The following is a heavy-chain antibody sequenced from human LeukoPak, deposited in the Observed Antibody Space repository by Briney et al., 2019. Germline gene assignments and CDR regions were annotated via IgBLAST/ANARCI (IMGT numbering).Heavy chain of an antibody. Sequence: SETLSLTCIVSGGSISNYYWHWIRQSPGKGLEWIGYGYYSGTTNYNPSLKSRVTITVDTSKNQFSLKLSSVTAADTAVYYCARGAIEDCGGDCYLAYWGQGTQVTVSS. J-gene: IGHJ4*02. CDR2: GYYSGTT. CDR1: GGSISNYY. D-gene: IGHD2-21*02. V-gene: IGHV4-59*01. CDR3: ARGAIEDCGGDCYLAY.